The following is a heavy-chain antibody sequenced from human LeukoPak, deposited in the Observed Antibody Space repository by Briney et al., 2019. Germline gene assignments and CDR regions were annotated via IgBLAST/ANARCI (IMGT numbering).Heavy chain of an antibody. V-gene: IGHV4-59*01. Sequence: PSETLSLTCTVSGGSISSYYWSWIRQPPGKGLEWIGYIYYSGSTNYNPSLKSRVTISVDTSKNQFSLKLSSVTAADTAVYYCASLAARPDYYMDVWGKGTTATVSS. CDR1: GGSISSYY. D-gene: IGHD6-6*01. CDR3: ASLAARPDYYMDV. J-gene: IGHJ6*03. CDR2: IYYSGST.